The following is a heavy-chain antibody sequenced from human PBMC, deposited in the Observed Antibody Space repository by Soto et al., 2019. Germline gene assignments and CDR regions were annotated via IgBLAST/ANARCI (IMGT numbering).Heavy chain of an antibody. V-gene: IGHV1-3*02. J-gene: IGHJ5*02. D-gene: IGHD5-12*01. CDR1: GYTFTSYA. CDR2: SNAGNGNT. CDR3: ARRSRSGYDWVGYNWFDP. Sequence: WASVKVSCKASGYTFTSYAMHWVRQAPGQRLEWMGWSNAGNGNTKYSQEFQGRVTITRDTSASTAYLQWSSLKASDTAMYYCARRSRSGYDWVGYNWFDPWGQGTLVTVSS.